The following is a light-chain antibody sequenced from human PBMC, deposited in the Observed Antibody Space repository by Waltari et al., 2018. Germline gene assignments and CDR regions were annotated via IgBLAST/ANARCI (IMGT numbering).Light chain of an antibody. CDR2: MGS. J-gene: IGKJ2*01. CDR3: MQALQTPYT. CDR1: QNVFHSNGNNY. Sequence: DIVMTQSPLSLPVTPGEPASISCRSSQNVFHSNGNNYLDWYLQKQGQSPQLLIYMGSNRASGVPDRFSGSGSGTDFTLKISRVEAEDVGVYYCMQALQTPYTFGQGTKLEIK. V-gene: IGKV2-28*01.